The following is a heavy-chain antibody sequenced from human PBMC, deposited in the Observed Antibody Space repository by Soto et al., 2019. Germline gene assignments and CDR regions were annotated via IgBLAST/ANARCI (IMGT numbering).Heavy chain of an antibody. V-gene: IGHV1-46*01. CDR3: ARVHRNPPGIAVAGKYGMDV. CDR1: GYTFTSCY. Sequence: GASVKVSCKASGYTFTSCYMHWVRQAPGQGLEWMGIINPSGGSTSYAQKFQGRVTMTRDTSTSTVYMELSSLRSEDTAVYYCARVHRNPPGIAVAGKYGMDVWGQGTTVTVSS. D-gene: IGHD6-19*01. J-gene: IGHJ6*02. CDR2: INPSGGST.